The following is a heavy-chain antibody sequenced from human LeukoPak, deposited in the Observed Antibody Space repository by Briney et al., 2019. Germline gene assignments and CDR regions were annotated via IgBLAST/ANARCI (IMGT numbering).Heavy chain of an antibody. J-gene: IGHJ4*02. D-gene: IGHD3-22*01. V-gene: IGHV1-18*01. CDR3: AIVTYYYDSSGYLDY. CDR2: ISAYNGNT. Sequence: ASVKVSCKASGYTFTSYGISWVRQAPGQGLEWMGWISAYNGNTNYAQKLQGRVTMTTDTSTSTAYMELRSLRSDDTAVYYCAIVTYYYDSSGYLDYWGQGTPVTVSS. CDR1: GYTFTSYG.